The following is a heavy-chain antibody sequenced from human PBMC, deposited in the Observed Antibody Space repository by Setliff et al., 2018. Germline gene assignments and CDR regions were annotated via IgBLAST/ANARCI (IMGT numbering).Heavy chain of an antibody. CDR2: INHSGST. Sequence: PSETLSLTCAVYGGSFSGYYWSWLRQPPGKGLEWIGVINHSGSTNYNPSLKSRVTMSIDTPKNQFSLKLNSVTAADMAVYYCAREQWLDQPGYYYMDVWAKGTTVTVSS. CDR3: AREQWLDQPGYYYMDV. D-gene: IGHD6-19*01. V-gene: IGHV4-34*01. CDR1: GGSFSGYY. J-gene: IGHJ6*03.